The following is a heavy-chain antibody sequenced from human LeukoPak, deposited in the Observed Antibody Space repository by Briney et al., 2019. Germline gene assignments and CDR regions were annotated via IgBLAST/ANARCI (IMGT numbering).Heavy chain of an antibody. CDR1: GGSISSYY. Sequence: PSETLSLTCTVSGGSISSYYWSWIRQPPGEGLEWIGYIYYSGSTNYNPSLKSRVTISVDTSKNQFSLKPSSVTAADTAVYYCTRAYCGGDCYSAAYYFDYWGQGTLVTVSS. J-gene: IGHJ4*02. D-gene: IGHD2-21*02. CDR3: TRAYCGGDCYSAAYYFDY. CDR2: IYYSGST. V-gene: IGHV4-59*01.